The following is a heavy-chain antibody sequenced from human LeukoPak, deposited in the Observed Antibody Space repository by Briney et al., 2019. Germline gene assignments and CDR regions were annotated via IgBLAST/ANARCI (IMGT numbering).Heavy chain of an antibody. Sequence: PGGSLRLSCAASGFTVSSNYMSWVRQAPGKGLEWVSIIYSGGSTFYADSVKGRFTISRDNSKNTLYLQMNSLRAEDTAVYYCARDIKMYYYDSSGSGSDALDIWGQGTMVTVSS. CDR2: IYSGGST. CDR3: ARDIKMYYYDSSGSGSDALDI. CDR1: GFTVSSNY. V-gene: IGHV3-53*01. D-gene: IGHD3-22*01. J-gene: IGHJ3*02.